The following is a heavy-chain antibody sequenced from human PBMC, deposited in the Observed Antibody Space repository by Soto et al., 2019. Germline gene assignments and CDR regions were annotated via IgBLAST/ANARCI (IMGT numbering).Heavy chain of an antibody. Sequence: GASVKVSCKASGYTFTGYYMHWVRQAPGQGLEWMGWINPNSGGTNYAQKFQGRVTISVDTSKNQFSLKLSSVTAADTAVYYCARGEYSYGNYYYYGMDVWGQGTTVTVSS. CDR1: GYTFTGYY. V-gene: IGHV1-2*02. CDR2: INPNSGGT. D-gene: IGHD5-18*01. CDR3: ARGEYSYGNYYYYGMDV. J-gene: IGHJ6*02.